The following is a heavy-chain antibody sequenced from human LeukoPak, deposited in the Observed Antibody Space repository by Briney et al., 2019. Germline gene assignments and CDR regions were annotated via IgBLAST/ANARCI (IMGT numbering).Heavy chain of an antibody. D-gene: IGHD3-22*01. J-gene: IGHJ4*02. CDR2: ISSSSSYI. V-gene: IGHV3-21*01. CDR3: ARDLRSSGYYAFDY. Sequence: GGSLRLSCAASGFTLSSSEMNWVRQAPGKGLEWVSFISSSSSYIYYADSVKGRFTISRDNAKNSLYLQMNSLRAEDTAVYYCARDLRSSGYYAFDYWGQGTLVTVSS. CDR1: GFTLSSSE.